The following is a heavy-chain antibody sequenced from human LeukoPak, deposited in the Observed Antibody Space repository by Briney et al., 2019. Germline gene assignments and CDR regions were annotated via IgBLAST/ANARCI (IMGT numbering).Heavy chain of an antibody. CDR2: ISYDGSNK. CDR1: GFTFSSYG. J-gene: IGHJ6*03. Sequence: GGSLRLSCAASGFTFSSYGMHWVRQAPGKGLEWVAVISYDGSNKYYADSVKGRFTISRDNSKNTLYLQMNSLRAEDTAVYYCAKDSGIYGDYRTENYYMDVWGKGTTVTVSS. V-gene: IGHV3-30*18. D-gene: IGHD4-17*01. CDR3: AKDSGIYGDYRTENYYMDV.